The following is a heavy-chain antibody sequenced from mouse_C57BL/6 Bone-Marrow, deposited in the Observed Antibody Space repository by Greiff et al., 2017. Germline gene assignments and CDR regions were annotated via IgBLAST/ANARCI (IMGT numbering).Heavy chain of an antibody. CDR2: IYPRSGNT. D-gene: IGHD1-1*01. J-gene: IGHJ2*01. Sequence: QVQLQQSGAELARPGASVKLSCKASGYTFTSYGISWVKQRTGQGLEWIGEIYPRSGNTYYNEKFKGKATLTADKSSSTAYMELRSLASEDSAVDFCASSYYYGSSYDYWGQGTTLTVSS. CDR1: GYTFTSYG. V-gene: IGHV1-81*01. CDR3: ASSYYYGSSYDY.